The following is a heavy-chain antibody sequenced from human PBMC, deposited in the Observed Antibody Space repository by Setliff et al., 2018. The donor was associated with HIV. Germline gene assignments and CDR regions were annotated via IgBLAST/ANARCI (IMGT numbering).Heavy chain of an antibody. CDR1: GFRFRSYW. D-gene: IGHD1-26*01. Sequence: SLRLSCAASGFRFRSYWMGWVRQAPGKELESVANVKQDETATLYVDSVKGRFTISRDNANNLVYLQMNSLRVEDTSVYFCARWGSGSYERVFDYWGQGMLVTVSS. V-gene: IGHV3-7*01. CDR2: VKQDETAT. CDR3: ARWGSGSYERVFDY. J-gene: IGHJ4*02.